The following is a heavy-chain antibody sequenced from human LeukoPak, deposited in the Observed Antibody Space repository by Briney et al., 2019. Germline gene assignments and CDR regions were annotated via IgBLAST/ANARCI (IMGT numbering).Heavy chain of an antibody. D-gene: IGHD6-19*01. V-gene: IGHV3-23*01. Sequence: GGSLRLSCAASGFTFSSYAMSWVRQAPGKGLEWVSAISGSGGSTYYADSVKGRFTISRDNSKNTLYLQMNSLRADDTAVYFCAKESTMRVAASLDYWGQGTLVTVSS. CDR3: AKESTMRVAASLDY. CDR1: GFTFSSYA. J-gene: IGHJ4*02. CDR2: ISGSGGST.